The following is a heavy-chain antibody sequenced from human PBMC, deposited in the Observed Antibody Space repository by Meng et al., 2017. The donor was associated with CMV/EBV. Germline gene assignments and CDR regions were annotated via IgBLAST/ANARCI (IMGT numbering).Heavy chain of an antibody. V-gene: IGHV1-69*12. CDR2: IIPIFGTA. CDR3: ARMPRDGYNYIDY. Sequence: HVLLVQAVAEVKKPGSSVKVSCKASGGTFSSYAISWVRQAPGQGLEWMGGIIPIFGTANYAQKFQGRVTITADESTSTAYMELSSLRSEDTAVYYCARMPRDGYNYIDYWGQGTLVTVSS. D-gene: IGHD5-24*01. CDR1: GGTFSSYA. J-gene: IGHJ4*02.